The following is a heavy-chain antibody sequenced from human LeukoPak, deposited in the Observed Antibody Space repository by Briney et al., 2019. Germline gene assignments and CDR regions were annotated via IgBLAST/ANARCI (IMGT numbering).Heavy chain of an antibody. V-gene: IGHV3-23*01. J-gene: IGHJ4*02. Sequence: AGGSLRLSCAASGFTFSSYAMSWVRQAPGKGLEWVSVINGSGSSTNYADSVKGRFTISRDNSKNTLYLQMNSLRADGTAVYYCAKDQTPHSSWYEGGDYWGQGTLVTVSS. CDR3: AKDQTPHSSWYEGGDY. D-gene: IGHD6-13*01. CDR2: INGSGSST. CDR1: GFTFSSYA.